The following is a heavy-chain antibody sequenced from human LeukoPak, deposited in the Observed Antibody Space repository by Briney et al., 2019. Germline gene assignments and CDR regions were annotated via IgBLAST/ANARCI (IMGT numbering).Heavy chain of an antibody. V-gene: IGHV3-23*01. Sequence: PGGSLRLSCAASRFTFSSYAMSWVRQAPGKGLEWVSSNSGSGGSIYYADSVKGRFTISRDNSKNTLYLQMNSLRAEDTAVYYCARGGPAASFDYWGQGTLVTVSS. CDR2: NSGSGGSI. CDR3: ARGGPAASFDY. J-gene: IGHJ4*02. D-gene: IGHD2-2*01. CDR1: RFTFSSYA.